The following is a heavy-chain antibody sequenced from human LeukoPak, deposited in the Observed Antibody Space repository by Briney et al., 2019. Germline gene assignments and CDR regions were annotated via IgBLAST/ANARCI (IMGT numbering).Heavy chain of an antibody. CDR2: INHSGST. Sequence: PSETLSLTCAVYGGSFSGYYWSWIRQPPGKGLEWIGEINHSGSTFYNPSLKSRVTISVDTSKNQFSLKLSSVTAADTAVYYCARMRRSGYFIDYWGQGTLVTVSS. D-gene: IGHD3-22*01. CDR3: ARMRRSGYFIDY. V-gene: IGHV4-34*01. CDR1: GGSFSGYY. J-gene: IGHJ4*02.